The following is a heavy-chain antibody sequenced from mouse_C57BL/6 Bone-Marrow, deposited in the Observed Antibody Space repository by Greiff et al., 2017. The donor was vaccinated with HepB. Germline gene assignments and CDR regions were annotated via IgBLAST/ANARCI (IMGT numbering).Heavy chain of an antibody. CDR3: ARIYYYFFGVFAY. CDR1: GYTFTSYT. Sequence: VQLQQSGAELARPGASVKMSCKASGYTFTSYTMHWVKQRPGQGLEWIGYINPSSGYTTYNQKFKDKATLTADKSSSTAYMQLSSLTSEDSAVYYCARIYYYFFGVFAYWGQGTLVTVSA. J-gene: IGHJ3*01. CDR2: INPSSGYT. D-gene: IGHD1-1*01. V-gene: IGHV1-4*01.